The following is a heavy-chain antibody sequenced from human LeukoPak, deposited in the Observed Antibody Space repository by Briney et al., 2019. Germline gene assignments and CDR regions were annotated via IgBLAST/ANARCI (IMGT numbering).Heavy chain of an antibody. Sequence: GGSLRLPCAASGFTFGNAWMTWVRQAPGKGLEWVGRITDGGTPDYAAPVTGRFTISRDDSKNTLYLQMNSLKTEDTAVYYCAYFYFDYWGQGALVTVSS. CDR1: GFTFGNAW. J-gene: IGHJ4*02. CDR3: AYFYFDY. D-gene: IGHD2-8*01. V-gene: IGHV3-15*01. CDR2: ITDGGTP.